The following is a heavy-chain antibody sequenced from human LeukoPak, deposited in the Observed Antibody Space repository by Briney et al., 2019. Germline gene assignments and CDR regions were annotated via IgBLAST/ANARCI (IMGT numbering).Heavy chain of an antibody. J-gene: IGHJ4*02. D-gene: IGHD2-21*02. CDR3: AKGESTGVVVVTAGPFDY. CDR2: IRYDGSYK. Sequence: GGSLRLSCAASGFTFNSYGMHWVRQAPGKGLEWVAFIRYDGSYKYYADSVKGRFTISRDNSKNTLYLQMNSLRAEDTAVYYCAKGESTGVVVVTAGPFDYWGQGTLVTVSS. CDR1: GFTFNSYG. V-gene: IGHV3-30*02.